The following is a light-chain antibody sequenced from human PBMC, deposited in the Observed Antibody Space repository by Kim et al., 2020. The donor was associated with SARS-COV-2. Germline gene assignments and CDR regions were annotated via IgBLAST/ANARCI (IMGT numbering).Light chain of an antibody. V-gene: IGKV1-27*01. CDR2: AAS. CDR3: QKYNSAPLT. CDR1: QGISNY. Sequence: ASIGDRVTFTCRASQGISNYLAWYQQKPGKVPKLPIYAASALQSGVPSRFSGSGSGTDFTLTISSLQPEDVATYYCQKYNSAPLTFGQGTRLEIK. J-gene: IGKJ5*01.